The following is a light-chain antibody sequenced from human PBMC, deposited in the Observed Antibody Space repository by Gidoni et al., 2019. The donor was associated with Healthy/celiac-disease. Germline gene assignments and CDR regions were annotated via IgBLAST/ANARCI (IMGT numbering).Light chain of an antibody. Sequence: SALTQPASVSASPGPSITISCTGTSSDVGSYNLVSWYQQHPGKAPKLMIYEGSKRPSGVSNRFSGSKSGNTASLTISGLQAEDEADYYCCSYAGSSTVVFGGGTKLTVL. CDR1: SSDVGSYNL. CDR3: CSYAGSSTVV. CDR2: EGS. J-gene: IGLJ2*01. V-gene: IGLV2-23*01.